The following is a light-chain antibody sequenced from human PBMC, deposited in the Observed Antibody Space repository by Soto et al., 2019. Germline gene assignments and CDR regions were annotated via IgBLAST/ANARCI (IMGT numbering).Light chain of an antibody. J-gene: IGKJ5*01. V-gene: IGKV1-12*01. CDR1: QGISSW. Sequence: DIQMTQSPSSVSASVGDRVSITCRASQGISSWLAWYQQKPGKAPKLLIYAASSVQSRVPSRFSSSETGIDFPLTISSLEPEDVASYYCQQANSFAFTFGRGTRLEIK. CDR2: AAS. CDR3: QQANSFAFT.